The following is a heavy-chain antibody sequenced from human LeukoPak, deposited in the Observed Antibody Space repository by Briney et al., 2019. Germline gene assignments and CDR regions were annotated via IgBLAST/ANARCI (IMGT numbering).Heavy chain of an antibody. CDR2: IKQDGSEK. J-gene: IGHJ4*02. D-gene: IGHD1-26*01. CDR3: ATYSGSRRACDY. Sequence: GGSLRLSCAASGFTFSSYWMTWVRQAPGKGLEWVASIKQDGSEKYYVDSVKGRFNISRDNAKNSLYLQMNSLRVEDTALYYCATYSGSRRACDYWGQGPLVTVSS. V-gene: IGHV3-7*02. CDR1: GFTFSSYW.